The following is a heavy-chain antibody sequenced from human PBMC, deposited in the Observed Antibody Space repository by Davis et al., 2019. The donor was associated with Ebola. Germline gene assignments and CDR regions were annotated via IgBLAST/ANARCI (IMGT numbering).Heavy chain of an antibody. CDR2: ISSSSSTI. V-gene: IGHV3-48*02. CDR3: ARDYSSGWYGFDY. Sequence: ESLKISCAASGFTFSSYSMNWVRQAPGKGLEWVSYISSSSSTIYYADSVKGRFTISRDNAKNSLYLQMNSLRDEDTAVYYCARDYSSGWYGFDYWGQGTLVTVSS. CDR1: GFTFSSYS. D-gene: IGHD6-19*01. J-gene: IGHJ4*02.